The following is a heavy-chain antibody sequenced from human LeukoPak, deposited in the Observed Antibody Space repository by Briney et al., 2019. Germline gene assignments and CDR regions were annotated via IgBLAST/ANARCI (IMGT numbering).Heavy chain of an antibody. J-gene: IGHJ4*02. CDR2: INHSGST. V-gene: IGHV4-39*07. Sequence: SETLSLTCTVSGGSISSSSYYWGWIRQPPGKGLEWIGEINHSGSTNYNPSLKSRVTISVDTSKNQFSLKLSSVTAADTAVYYCASARGYSYGPPTYYFDYWGQGTLVTVSS. CDR1: GGSISSSSYY. D-gene: IGHD5-18*01. CDR3: ASARGYSYGPPTYYFDY.